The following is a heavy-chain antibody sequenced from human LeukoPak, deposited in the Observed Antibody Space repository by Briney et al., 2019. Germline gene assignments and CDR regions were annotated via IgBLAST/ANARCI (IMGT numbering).Heavy chain of an antibody. D-gene: IGHD1-26*01. Sequence: GGSLRLSCAASGFTFTSYDMHWVRQATGKGLEWVSSIGTAGDTYYTDSVKGRFTISRENAKNSLYLQMNSLRAGDTAVYYCARGQKWELLGVTYYYYGMDVWGQGTTVTVSS. CDR3: ARGQKWELLGVTYYYYGMDV. CDR1: GFTFTSYD. J-gene: IGHJ6*02. CDR2: IGTAGDT. V-gene: IGHV3-13*01.